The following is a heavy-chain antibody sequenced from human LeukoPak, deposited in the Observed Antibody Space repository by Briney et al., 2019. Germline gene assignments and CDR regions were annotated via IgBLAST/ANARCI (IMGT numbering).Heavy chain of an antibody. CDR3: ARAYDFWSGPGGY. D-gene: IGHD3-3*01. CDR1: GFTFSSYS. CDR2: ISSSSSYI. V-gene: IGHV3-21*01. J-gene: IGHJ4*02. Sequence: GGSLRLSCAASGFTFSSYSMNWVRQAPGKGLEWVSSISSSSSYIYYADSVKGRFTISRDNAKNSLYLQMNSLRAEDTAVYYCARAYDFWSGPGGYWGQGTLVTVSS.